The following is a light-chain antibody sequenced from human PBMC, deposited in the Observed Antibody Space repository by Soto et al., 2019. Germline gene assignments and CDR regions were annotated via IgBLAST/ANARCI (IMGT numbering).Light chain of an antibody. CDR3: QQYGVTPPNS. J-gene: IGKJ4*01. CDR1: QIVSSTY. V-gene: IGKV3-20*01. Sequence: EIVLTQSPGTLSLSPGERATLSCRASQIVSSTYLAWFQQKPGQAPRLLIYGASTRATGIPDRFSGSGSGTDSTPTISGLEPEDFALYYCQQYGVTPPNSFGGGTKVEV. CDR2: GAS.